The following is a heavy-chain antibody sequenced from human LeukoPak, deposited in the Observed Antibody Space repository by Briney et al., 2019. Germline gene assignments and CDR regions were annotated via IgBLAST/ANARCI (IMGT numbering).Heavy chain of an antibody. CDR1: GYSFTSYW. CDR2: IYPGDSDT. CDR3: ARTAKRWLHRSRFDY. J-gene: IGHJ4*02. D-gene: IGHD5-12*01. Sequence: GESLKISCKGSGYSFTSYWIGWVRQMPGKGLEWMGIIYPGDSDTRYSPSFQGQVTISADKSISTAYLQWSSLKASDTAMYYCARTAKRWLHRSRFDYWGQGTLVTVSS. V-gene: IGHV5-51*01.